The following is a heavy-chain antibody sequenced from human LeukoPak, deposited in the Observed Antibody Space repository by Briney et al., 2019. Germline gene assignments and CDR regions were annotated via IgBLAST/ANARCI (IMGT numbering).Heavy chain of an antibody. CDR3: ARRRRVGATTFDY. J-gene: IGHJ4*02. CDR1: GGSVSSGSYD. CDR2: IYYSGST. D-gene: IGHD1-26*01. Sequence: SETLSLTCTVSGGSVSSGSYDWTWIRQPPGKGLEWIGYIYYSGSTNYNPSLKSRVTISVDTSKNQFSLKLSSVTAADTAVYYCARRRRVGATTFDYWGQGTLVTVSS. V-gene: IGHV4-61*01.